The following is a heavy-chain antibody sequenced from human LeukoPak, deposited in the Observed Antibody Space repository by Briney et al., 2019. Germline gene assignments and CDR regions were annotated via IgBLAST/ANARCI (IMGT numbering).Heavy chain of an antibody. CDR3: AKVLGFYGSGDNWFDP. CDR2: ISGSGGST. J-gene: IGHJ5*02. V-gene: IGHV3-23*01. D-gene: IGHD3-10*01. CDR1: GFTFSSYA. Sequence: GGSLRLSCAASGFTFSSYAMSWVRQAPGKGLEWVSAISGSGGSTYYADSVKGRFTISRDNSKNTLYLQMNSLRAEDTAVYYCAKVLGFYGSGDNWFDPWGQGTLVTVSS.